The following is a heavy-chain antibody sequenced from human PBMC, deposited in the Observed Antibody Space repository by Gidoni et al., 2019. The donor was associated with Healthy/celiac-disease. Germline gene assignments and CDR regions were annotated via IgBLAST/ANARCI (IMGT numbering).Heavy chain of an antibody. D-gene: IGHD5-12*01. CDR1: GFTFSSYS. CDR2: ISSSSSTI. Sequence: EVQLVESGGGLVQPGGSLRLSCAASGFTFSSYSMNWVRQAPGKGLEWVSYISSSSSTIYYADSVKGRFTISRDNAKNSLYLQMNSLRAEDTAVYYCARSPPGVDIVATYSYWGQGTLVTVSS. CDR3: ARSPPGVDIVATYSY. J-gene: IGHJ4*02. V-gene: IGHV3-48*01.